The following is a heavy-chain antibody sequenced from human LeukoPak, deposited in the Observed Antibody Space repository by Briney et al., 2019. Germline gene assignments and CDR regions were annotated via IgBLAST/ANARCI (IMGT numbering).Heavy chain of an antibody. Sequence: ASVKVSCKASGYTFTGYDINWVRQATGQGLEWMGWMNPNSGNTGYAQKFQGRVTMTRNTSISTAYMELSRLRSDDTAVYYCAREAGSYSGIDYWGQGTLVTVSS. V-gene: IGHV1-8*01. CDR2: MNPNSGNT. CDR3: AREAGSYSGIDY. CDR1: GYTFTGYD. J-gene: IGHJ4*02. D-gene: IGHD1-26*01.